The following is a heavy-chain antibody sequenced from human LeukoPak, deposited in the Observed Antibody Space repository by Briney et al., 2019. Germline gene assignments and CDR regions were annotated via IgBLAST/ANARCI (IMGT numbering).Heavy chain of an antibody. J-gene: IGHJ5*02. Sequence: TLSLTCAVSGGSISSGGYSWSWIRQPPGKGLEWIGYIYHSGSTYYNPSLKSRVTISVDRSKNQFSLKLSSVTAADTAVYYCARVDLSIAGVYWFDPWGQGTLVTVSS. D-gene: IGHD2-8*01. V-gene: IGHV4-30-2*01. CDR2: IYHSGST. CDR1: GGSISSGGYS. CDR3: ARVDLSIAGVYWFDP.